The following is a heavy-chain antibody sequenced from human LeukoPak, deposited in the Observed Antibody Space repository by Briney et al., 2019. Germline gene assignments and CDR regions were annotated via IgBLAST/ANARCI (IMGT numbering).Heavy chain of an antibody. D-gene: IGHD1-26*01. CDR3: TTEHSGSHNH. J-gene: IGHJ4*02. Sequence: PGGSLRLSCAGSGFSFSDAWMNWVRQAPGKALEWVGLIKSKTNGETIVYAAPVKDRFTISRDDSKNTLYLQMDSLKTDDTAVYYCTTEHSGSHNHWGQGTLVTVSS. CDR1: GFSFSDAW. CDR2: IKSKTNGETI. V-gene: IGHV3-15*01.